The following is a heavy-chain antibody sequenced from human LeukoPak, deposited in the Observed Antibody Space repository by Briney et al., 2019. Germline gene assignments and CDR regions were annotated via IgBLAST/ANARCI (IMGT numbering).Heavy chain of an antibody. CDR3: ATEYSSSSGYYYYYMDV. J-gene: IGHJ6*03. CDR1: GGSFSGYY. CDR2: INHSGST. V-gene: IGHV4-34*01. D-gene: IGHD6-6*01. Sequence: PSETLSLTCAVYGGSFSGYYWSWIRQPPGKGLEWIGEINHSGSTNYNPSLKSRVTISVDTSKSRFSLKLSSVTAADTAVYYCATEYSSSSGYYYYYMDVWGKGTTVTVSS.